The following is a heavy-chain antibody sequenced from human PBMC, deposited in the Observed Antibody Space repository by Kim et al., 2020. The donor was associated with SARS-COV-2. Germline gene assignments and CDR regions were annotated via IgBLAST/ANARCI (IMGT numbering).Heavy chain of an antibody. CDR3: ARDENWSSSGYFFQHDY. Sequence: GGSLRLSCAASGFTFSSYSMNWVRQAPGKGLEWVSYISSSSNTIYYADAVRGRFTISRDNAKNSLYLQMSRLRDEDTAVYYCARDENWSSSGYFFQHDY. J-gene: IGHJ4*01. V-gene: IGHV3-48*02. CDR2: ISSSSNTI. D-gene: IGHD3-22*01. CDR1: GFTFSSYS.